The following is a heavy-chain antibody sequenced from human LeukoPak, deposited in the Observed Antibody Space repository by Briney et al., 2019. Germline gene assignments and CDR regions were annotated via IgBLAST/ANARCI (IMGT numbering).Heavy chain of an antibody. Sequence: GASVKVYCKASGGTFSSYAISWVRQAPGQGLEWMGRIIPILGIANYAQKFQGRVTITADKSTSTAYMELSSLRSEDTAVYYCARVPARRGYCISTSCYTFDYWGQGTLVTVSS. J-gene: IGHJ4*02. CDR3: ARVPARRGYCISTSCYTFDY. CDR1: GGTFSSYA. V-gene: IGHV1-69*04. CDR2: IIPILGIA. D-gene: IGHD2-2*02.